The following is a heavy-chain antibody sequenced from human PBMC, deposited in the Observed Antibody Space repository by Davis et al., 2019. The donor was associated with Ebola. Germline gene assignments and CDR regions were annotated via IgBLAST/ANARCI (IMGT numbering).Heavy chain of an antibody. CDR3: ARGYDFWSGYYIREFDY. V-gene: IGHV3-48*02. CDR1: GFTFSSYS. D-gene: IGHD3-3*01. CDR2: ISSSSSTI. Sequence: GESLKISCAASGFTFSSYSMNWVRQAPGKGLEWVSYISSSSSTIYYADSVKGRFTISRDNAKNSLYLQMNSLRDEDTAVYYCARGYDFWSGYYIREFDYWGQGTLVTVSS. J-gene: IGHJ4*02.